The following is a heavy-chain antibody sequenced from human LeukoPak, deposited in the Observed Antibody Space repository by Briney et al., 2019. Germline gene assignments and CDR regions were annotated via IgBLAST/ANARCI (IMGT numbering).Heavy chain of an antibody. V-gene: IGHV3-74*01. CDR3: ARGLGIAVAGNWFDP. J-gene: IGHJ5*02. CDR1: GFTSSSYW. Sequence: GGSLRLSCAASGFTSSSYWMHWVRQATGKGLVWVSRINTDGSSASYADSVKGRFTISRDNAKNTLYLQMSSLRAEDTAVYYCARGLGIAVAGNWFDPWGQGTLVTVSS. CDR2: INTDGSSA. D-gene: IGHD6-19*01.